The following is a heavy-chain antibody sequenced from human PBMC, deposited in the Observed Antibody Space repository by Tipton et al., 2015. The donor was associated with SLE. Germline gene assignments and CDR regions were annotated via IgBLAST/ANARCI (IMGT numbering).Heavy chain of an antibody. J-gene: IGHJ4*02. D-gene: IGHD6-6*01. V-gene: IGHV4-59*12. CDR3: ARSMAAREFDY. Sequence: TLSLTCTVSGGSISSYYWSWIRQPPGKGLEWIGYIYYSGSTNYNPSLKSRVTISVDTSKNQFSLKLSSVTAADTAVYYCARSMAAREFDYWGQGTLVTVSS. CDR1: GGSISSYY. CDR2: IYYSGST.